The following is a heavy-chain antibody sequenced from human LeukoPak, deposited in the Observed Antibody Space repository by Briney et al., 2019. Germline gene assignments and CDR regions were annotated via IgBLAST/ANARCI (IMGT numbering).Heavy chain of an antibody. V-gene: IGHV4-34*01. CDR3: ARGPRGRLGSCSSTSCSTRGAFDY. CDR2: INHSGST. D-gene: IGHD2-2*02. Sequence: SETLSLTCAVYGGSFSGYYWSWIRQPPVKALEWIGEINHSGSTNYNPSLKSRVTISVDTSKNQFSLKLSSVTAADTAVYYCARGPRGRLGSCSSTSCSTRGAFDYWGQGTLVTVSS. J-gene: IGHJ4*02. CDR1: GGSFSGYY.